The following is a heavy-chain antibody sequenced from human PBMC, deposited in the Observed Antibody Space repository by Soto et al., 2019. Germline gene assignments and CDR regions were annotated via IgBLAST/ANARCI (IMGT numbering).Heavy chain of an antibody. V-gene: IGHV4-39*01. D-gene: IGHD2-21*02. CDR1: GGSVTIGNYY. CDR3: ARQRTTVVTQAYFDH. J-gene: IGHJ4*02. Sequence: SETLSLTCSVSGGSVTIGNYYWSWIRQPPVKGLEWIGCVYYSGSFYYNPSFKSRLTISIDTSKNQFSLQLSSVTATDTAVYYCARQRTTVVTQAYFDHWGQGALVTVSS. CDR2: VYYSGSF.